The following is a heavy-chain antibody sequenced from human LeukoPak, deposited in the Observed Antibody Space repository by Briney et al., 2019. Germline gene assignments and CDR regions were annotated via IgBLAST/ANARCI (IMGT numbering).Heavy chain of an antibody. J-gene: IGHJ4*02. Sequence: GASVKVSCKASGYTFTSYDINWVRQATGQGLEWMGWMNPNSGNTGYAQKFQGRVTITRNTSISTAYMELSSLRSEDTAVYYCARGPIPNPFEYSSAYFDYWGQGTLVTVSS. V-gene: IGHV1-8*03. D-gene: IGHD6-6*01. CDR2: MNPNSGNT. CDR1: GYTFTSYD. CDR3: ARGPIPNPFEYSSAYFDY.